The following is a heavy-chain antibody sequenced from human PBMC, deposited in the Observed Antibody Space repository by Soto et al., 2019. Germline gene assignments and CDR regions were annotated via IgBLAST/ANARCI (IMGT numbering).Heavy chain of an antibody. CDR1: GFTFRSYG. V-gene: IGHV3-33*01. J-gene: IGHJ6*02. CDR2: IWFDGSKK. CDR3: AGDLLVPSGNGMDV. Sequence: QMQLVESGGGVVQPGRSLRLSCAASGFTFRSYGIHWVRQAPGKGLEWVALIWFDGSKKYYVDSVKGRFAVSRDNSKNPLYLQMKTRRVENTAVYYGAGDLLVPSGNGMDVWAQGTTVPLS.